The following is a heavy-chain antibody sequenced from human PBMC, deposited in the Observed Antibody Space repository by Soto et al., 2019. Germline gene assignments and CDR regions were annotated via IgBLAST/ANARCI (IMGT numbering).Heavy chain of an antibody. CDR2: IYSDSTT. V-gene: IGHV3-53*01. CDR3: ARELGSGWSA. CDR1: GFTVSNVY. J-gene: IGHJ5*02. Sequence: EVQLVESGGGLIQPGGSLRLSCAASGFTVSNVYMTWVRQAPGKGLEWVSIIYSDSTTYYADSVKGRFTISRDNSKNILYLQMNSLRVEDTAVDYCARELGSGWSAWGQGTLVTVSS. D-gene: IGHD6-19*01.